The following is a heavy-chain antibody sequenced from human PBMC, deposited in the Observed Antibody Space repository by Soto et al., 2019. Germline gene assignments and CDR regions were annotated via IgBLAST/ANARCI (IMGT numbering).Heavy chain of an antibody. D-gene: IGHD2-21*02. CDR1: GGSISSGDYY. CDR2: SYYSGST. V-gene: IGHV4-30-4*01. J-gene: IGHJ5*02. Sequence: QVQLQESGPGLVKPSQTLSLTCTVSGGSISSGDYYWSWIRQPQGTVLEWIGYSYYSGSTYYNPSLKSRVTISVDTSKNQFSLKLSSVTAADTAVYYCVRAMVVTQICVDPWGQGTLVTVSS. CDR3: VRAMVVTQICVDP.